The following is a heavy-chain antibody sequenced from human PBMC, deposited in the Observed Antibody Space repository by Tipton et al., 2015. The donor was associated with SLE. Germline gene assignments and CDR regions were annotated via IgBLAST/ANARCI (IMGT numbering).Heavy chain of an antibody. V-gene: IGHV3-9*01. Sequence: QLVQSGGGLVQPGRSLRLSCAASGFTFDDYAMHWVRQAPGKGLEWVSGISWNSGSIGYADSVKGRFTISRDNAKNSLYLQMNSQRAEDTALYYCAKDAGNSRFDYWGQGTLVTVSS. CDR3: AKDAGNSRFDY. CDR2: ISWNSGSI. CDR1: GFTFDDYA. J-gene: IGHJ4*02. D-gene: IGHD4-23*01.